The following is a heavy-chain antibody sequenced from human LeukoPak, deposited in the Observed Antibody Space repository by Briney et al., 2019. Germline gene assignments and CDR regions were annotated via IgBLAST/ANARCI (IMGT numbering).Heavy chain of an antibody. CDR1: GFTFRSYS. CDR3: ARYHSSSWTSFDY. D-gene: IGHD6-13*01. Sequence: GGPLRLSCAASGFTFRSYSMNWVRQAPGKGLEWVSSISSSSSYIYYADSVKGRFTISRDNAKNSLYLQMNSLRAEDTAVYYCARYHSSSWTSFDYWGQGTLVTVSS. J-gene: IGHJ4*02. CDR2: ISSSSSYI. V-gene: IGHV3-21*01.